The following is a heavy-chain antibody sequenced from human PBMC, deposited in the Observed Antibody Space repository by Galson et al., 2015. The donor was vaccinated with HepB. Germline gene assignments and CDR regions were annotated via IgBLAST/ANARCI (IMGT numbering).Heavy chain of an antibody. CDR2: IDPSDSYT. D-gene: IGHD1-26*01. V-gene: IGHV5-10-1*01. CDR1: GYSFTSYW. CDR3: ARLTWTRYSGSYFGSAPADDY. Sequence: QSGAEVKKPGESLRISCKGSGYSFTSYWISWVRQMPGKGLEWMGRIDPSDSYTNYSPSFQGHVTISADKSISTAYLQWSSLKASDTAMYYCARLTWTRYSGSYFGSAPADDYWGQGTLVTVSS. J-gene: IGHJ4*02.